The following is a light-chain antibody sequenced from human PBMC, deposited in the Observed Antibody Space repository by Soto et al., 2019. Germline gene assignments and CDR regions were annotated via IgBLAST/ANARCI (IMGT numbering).Light chain of an antibody. V-gene: IGKV3-15*01. CDR3: QQGYSTPWT. J-gene: IGKJ1*01. CDR1: ESVSTN. Sequence: EIEMTQSPATLSLAPGERVTLSCRASESVSTNLAWYQQKAGQAPRLLIYAASTRATGVPSRFSGSGSGADFTLTINSLQPEDFATYYCQQGYSTPWTFGQGTKVDIK. CDR2: AAS.